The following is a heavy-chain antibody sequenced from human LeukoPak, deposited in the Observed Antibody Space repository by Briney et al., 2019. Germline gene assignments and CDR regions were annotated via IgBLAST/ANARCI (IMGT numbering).Heavy chain of an antibody. V-gene: IGHV4-59*01. D-gene: IGHD3-9*01. CDR1: GGSISSYY. CDR3: ARLDYDILTGYYGDYYYYYMDV. J-gene: IGHJ6*03. Sequence: SETLSLTCTASGGSISSYYWSWIRQPPGKGLEWIGYIYYSGSTNYNPSLKSRVTISVDTSKNQFSLKLSSVTAADTAVYYCARLDYDILTGYYGDYYYYYMDVWGKGTTVTISS. CDR2: IYYSGST.